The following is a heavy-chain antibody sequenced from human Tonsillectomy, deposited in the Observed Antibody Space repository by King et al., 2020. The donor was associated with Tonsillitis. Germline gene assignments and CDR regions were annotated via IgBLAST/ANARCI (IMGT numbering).Heavy chain of an antibody. J-gene: IGHJ4*02. Sequence: VQLVESGGGLVQPGGSLRLSCAVSGFTFRNYAMSWVRQAPGKGLEWVSSISDSGNTTYHADSVKGRFTISRDISKNTLYLQMNSLRAEDTAVYFCVKTLDYDYIWGTYSYWGQGTLVTVSS. CDR3: VKTLDYDYIWGTYSY. CDR2: ISDSGNTT. D-gene: IGHD3-16*01. CDR1: GFTFRNYA. V-gene: IGHV3-23*04.